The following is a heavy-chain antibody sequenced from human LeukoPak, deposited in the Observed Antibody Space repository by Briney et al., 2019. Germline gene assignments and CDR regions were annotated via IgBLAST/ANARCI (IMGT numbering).Heavy chain of an antibody. CDR3: TRDLRAKY. CDR2: IHHSGRA. V-gene: IGHV4-59*01. J-gene: IGHJ1*01. Sequence: SESLSLTCIVSGASIFNYYWSWIRQAPGKGLEWIGSIHHSGRANSNPSSGSRVTMSVDPPTSKLSLNVTSVTTADTAVYFCTRDLRAKYWGQGTLVFVSS. D-gene: IGHD4/OR15-4a*01. CDR1: GASIFNYY.